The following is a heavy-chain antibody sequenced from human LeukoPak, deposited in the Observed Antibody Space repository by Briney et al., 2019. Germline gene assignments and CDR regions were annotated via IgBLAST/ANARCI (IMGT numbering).Heavy chain of an antibody. J-gene: IGHJ4*02. CDR2: ISGSGSST. CDR1: GFTFSDYY. CDR3: AKRRDYFEH. Sequence: GRSLRLSCAVSGFTFSDYYMSWIGQAPGKGLEWLSYISGSGSSTYYADSVRGRFTISRDNSQNSLYLQMNSLRTEDTAVYYCAKRRDYFEHWGQGALVTVSS. V-gene: IGHV3-11*01.